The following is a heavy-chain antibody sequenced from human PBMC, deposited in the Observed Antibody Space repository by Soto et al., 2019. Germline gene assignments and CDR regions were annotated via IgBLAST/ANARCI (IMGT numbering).Heavy chain of an antibody. D-gene: IGHD3-22*01. CDR3: ARDEHDSSGHRFDP. J-gene: IGHJ5*02. Sequence: KPSETLSLTCTVSGGSVSSGSYYWSWIRQPPGKGLEWIGYIYYSGSTNYNPSLKSRVTISVDTSKNQFSLKLSSVTAADTAVYYCARDEHDSSGHRFDPWGQGTLVTVSS. V-gene: IGHV4-61*01. CDR2: IYYSGST. CDR1: GGSVSSGSYY.